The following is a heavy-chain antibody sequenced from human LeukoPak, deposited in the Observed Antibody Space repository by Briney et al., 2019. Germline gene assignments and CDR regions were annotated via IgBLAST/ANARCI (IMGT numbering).Heavy chain of an antibody. V-gene: IGHV4-59*08. D-gene: IGHD3-22*01. CDR2: IYYSGST. CDR3: ARPSTYYYDSSGHGAFDI. CDR1: GGSISSYY. Sequence: SETLSLTCTVSGGSISSYYWSWLRQPPGKGLEWIGYIYYSGSTNYNPSLKSRVTISVDMSKNQFSLKLSSVTAADTAVYYCARPSTYYYDSSGHGAFDIWGQGTMVTVSS. J-gene: IGHJ3*02.